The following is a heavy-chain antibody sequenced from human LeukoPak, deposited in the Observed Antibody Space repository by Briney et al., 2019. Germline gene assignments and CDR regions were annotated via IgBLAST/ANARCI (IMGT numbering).Heavy chain of an antibody. CDR3: ARKYSSGLDY. CDR1: GGSISSGGYS. Sequence: PSETLSLNFAVSGGSISSGGYSWNWIRQPPGKGLEWIGYIYHSGCTYYIPSVKSRVTISVDRSKNQFSLKLSSVTAADTAVYYCARKYSSGLDYWGQGTLVTVSS. V-gene: IGHV4-30-2*01. CDR2: IYHSGCT. D-gene: IGHD6-19*01. J-gene: IGHJ4*02.